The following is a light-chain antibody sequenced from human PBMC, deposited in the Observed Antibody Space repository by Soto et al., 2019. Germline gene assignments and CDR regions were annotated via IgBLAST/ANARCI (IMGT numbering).Light chain of an antibody. CDR3: SSNSGRSPHV. CDR2: EVS. CDR1: SSDVGSYNL. J-gene: IGLJ1*01. Sequence: QSALTQPASVSGSPGQSITISCTGTSSDVGSYNLVSWYQQHPGKAPKVMIYEVSKRPSGVPNRFSGSKSGNTASLTISGLQADDEADSSSSSNSGRSPHVFRPGTEVPDL. V-gene: IGLV2-23*02.